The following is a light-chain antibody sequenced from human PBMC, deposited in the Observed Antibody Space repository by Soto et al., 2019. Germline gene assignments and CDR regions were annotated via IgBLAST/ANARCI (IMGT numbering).Light chain of an antibody. Sequence: DIQMTQSPSSLSASVGDRVTITCQASQDISNYLNWYQQKPGKAPKILIYDVSVLEAGVPSRFSGGGSGTHFTLTISSLMAEDAATYYCQQFDNLPLTFAGGTKVEFK. V-gene: IGKV1-33*01. J-gene: IGKJ4*01. CDR1: QDISNY. CDR2: DVS. CDR3: QQFDNLPLT.